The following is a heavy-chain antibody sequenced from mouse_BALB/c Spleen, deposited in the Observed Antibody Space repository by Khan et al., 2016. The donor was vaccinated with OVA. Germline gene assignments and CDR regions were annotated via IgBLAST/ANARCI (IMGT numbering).Heavy chain of an antibody. CDR1: GYSFTSYW. CDR3: TRSYDSYYFDY. CDR2: IYPGNSDT. D-gene: IGHD2-4*01. Sequence: VQLKESGTVLARPGASVKMSCKASGYSFTSYWMHWVKQRPGQGLEWIGAIYPGNSDTRYTQKFKGKSKLTAVTSASTAYMELSSLTNEDSAVYYCTRSYDSYYFDYWGEGTTLTVS. V-gene: IGHV1-5*01. J-gene: IGHJ2*01.